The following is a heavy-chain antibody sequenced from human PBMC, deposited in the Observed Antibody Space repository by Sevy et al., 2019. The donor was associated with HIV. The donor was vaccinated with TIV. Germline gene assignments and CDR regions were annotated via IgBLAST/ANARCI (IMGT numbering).Heavy chain of an antibody. J-gene: IGHJ4*02. V-gene: IGHV3-23*01. D-gene: IGHD3-3*01. CDR1: GFTFSSYA. CDR2: ISHSGDST. Sequence: GGSLRLSCTSSGFTFSSYAMNWVRQAPGKGLEWVSTISHSGDSTYYADSVKGRFTISRDNSENTLNRQMNSLGAEDTALYYCAGRKVGDFWSGSIRGPWAGGPLFDYWGQGTLVTVSS. CDR3: AGRKVGDFWSGSIRGPWAGGPLFDY.